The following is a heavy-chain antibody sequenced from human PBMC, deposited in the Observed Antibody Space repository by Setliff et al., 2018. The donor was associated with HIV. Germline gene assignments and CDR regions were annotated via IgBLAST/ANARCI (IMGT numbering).Heavy chain of an antibody. Sequence: SETLSLTCTVSGGSISSSSYYWSWIRQPPGRGLEWIGYIHSSGTTHYNPSLSSRVTISFDASKKYFSLKLTSVTAADTAMYYCATYSAGEGGRGHWGQGTLVTVSS. CDR1: GGSISSSSYY. D-gene: IGHD2-15*01. J-gene: IGHJ4*02. CDR3: ATYSAGEGGRGH. V-gene: IGHV4-61*01. CDR2: IHSSGTT.